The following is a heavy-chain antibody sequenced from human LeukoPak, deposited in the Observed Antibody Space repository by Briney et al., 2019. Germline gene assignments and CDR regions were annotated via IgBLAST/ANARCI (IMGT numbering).Heavy chain of an antibody. CDR2: ISSSGSTI. V-gene: IGHV3-11*01. J-gene: IGHJ4*02. Sequence: GGSLRLSCAASGFTFSDYYMSWIRQAPGKGLEWVSYISSSGSTIYYADSVKGRFTISRDNAKNSLYLQMNSLRAEDTAAYYCARGLDTIFGVPANGYWGQGTLVTVSS. CDR3: ARGLDTIFGVPANGY. CDR1: GFTFSDYY. D-gene: IGHD3-3*01.